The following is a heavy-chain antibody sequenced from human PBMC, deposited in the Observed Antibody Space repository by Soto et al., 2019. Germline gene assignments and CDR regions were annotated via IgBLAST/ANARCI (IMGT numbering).Heavy chain of an antibody. D-gene: IGHD6-6*01. V-gene: IGHV1-2*04. Sequence: QVQLVQSGTEVKKPGASVKVSCRASGHTLTGTYMHWVRQAPGQGLEWMGWINPNSGGTNYAQKCQGWVTMTRDTSINTAYMELSRLRSDATAVYYCARDAGAARPPFDSWGQGTLVTVSS. CDR3: ARDAGAARPPFDS. CDR2: INPNSGGT. J-gene: IGHJ4*02. CDR1: GHTLTGTY.